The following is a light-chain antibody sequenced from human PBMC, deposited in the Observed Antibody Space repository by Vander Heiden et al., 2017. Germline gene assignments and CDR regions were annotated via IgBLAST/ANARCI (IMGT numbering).Light chain of an antibody. J-gene: IGKJ1*01. CDR1: QGIGNY. V-gene: IGKV1-39*01. Sequence: DIQMTQPPTSLSASVGDRVTITCRASQGIGNYLNWYQQKGAKAPKLLIFGASTFQTAVPSRFSGSGSGTDFTLTVIKLQPEDFATYYCRQRDTASWTFGQGTKVEIK. CDR3: RQRDTASWT. CDR2: GAS.